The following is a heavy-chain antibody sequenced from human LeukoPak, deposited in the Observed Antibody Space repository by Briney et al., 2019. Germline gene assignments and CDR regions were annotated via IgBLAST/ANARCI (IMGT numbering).Heavy chain of an antibody. V-gene: IGHV4-34*01. J-gene: IGHJ4*02. CDR1: GGSISGYY. CDR3: AREATTLGIEDY. CDR2: INHSGST. D-gene: IGHD7-27*01. Sequence: SETLSLTCTVSGGSISGYYWSWIRQPPGKGLEWIGEINHSGSTNYNPSLKSRVTISVDTSKNQFSLKLSSVTAADTAVYYCAREATTLGIEDYWGQGTLVTVSS.